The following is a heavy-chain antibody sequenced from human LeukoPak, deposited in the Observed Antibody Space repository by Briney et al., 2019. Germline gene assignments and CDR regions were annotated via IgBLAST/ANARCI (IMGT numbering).Heavy chain of an antibody. CDR2: ISSSSSYI. CDR3: ARVGSGWTLDY. CDR1: GFTFSSYS. D-gene: IGHD6-19*01. Sequence: GGSLRLSCAASGFTFSSYSMNWVRQAPGKGLEGVSSISSSSSYIYYADSVKGRFTISRDNAKNSLYLQMNSLRAEDTAVYYCARVGSGWTLDYWGQGTLVTVSS. V-gene: IGHV3-21*01. J-gene: IGHJ4*02.